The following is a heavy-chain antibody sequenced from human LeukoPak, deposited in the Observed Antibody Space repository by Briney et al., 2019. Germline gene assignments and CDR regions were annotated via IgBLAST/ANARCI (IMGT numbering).Heavy chain of an antibody. D-gene: IGHD3-10*01. CDR1: GYIFTSYA. V-gene: IGHV1-3*01. CDR3: ATSYGSGSYVGGWFDP. Sequence: ASVKVSCKASGYIFTSYAIHWVRQAPGQRLEWMGWINAGNGYTKYSQKFQGRVTITRDTSASTAYMELSSLRSEDTAVYYCATSYGSGSYVGGWFDPWGQGTLVTVSS. J-gene: IGHJ5*02. CDR2: INAGNGYT.